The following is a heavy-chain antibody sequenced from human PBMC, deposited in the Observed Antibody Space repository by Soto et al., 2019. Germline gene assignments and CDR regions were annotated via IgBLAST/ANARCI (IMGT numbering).Heavy chain of an antibody. V-gene: IGHV1-69*01. CDR3: AREPVDLFGYLDV. D-gene: IGHD2-21*01. CDR1: EGTFASYS. J-gene: IGHJ6*02. Sequence: QEELVQSGAEVKKPGSSVNVSCRTSEGTFASYSITWLRQAPGQRLEWMGEIIPLMRTVNYAQKFQDRVTMTGDRSTSTVYMALSSLRSDDTAVYYCAREPVDLFGYLDVWGQGTPVTVSS. CDR2: IIPLMRTV.